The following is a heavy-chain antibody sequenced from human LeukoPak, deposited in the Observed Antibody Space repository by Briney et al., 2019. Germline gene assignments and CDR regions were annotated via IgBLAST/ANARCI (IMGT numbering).Heavy chain of an antibody. CDR3: ARRPIVVVPAANFDP. D-gene: IGHD2-2*01. V-gene: IGHV4-34*01. CDR2: INHSGST. Sequence: PSETLSLTCAVYGGSFSCYYWSWIRKPPGKGLEWIGEINHSGSTNNNPSLKSRVTISVDTSKNQFSLKLSSVTAADTAVYYCARRPIVVVPAANFDPWGQGTLVTVSS. J-gene: IGHJ5*02. CDR1: GGSFSCYY.